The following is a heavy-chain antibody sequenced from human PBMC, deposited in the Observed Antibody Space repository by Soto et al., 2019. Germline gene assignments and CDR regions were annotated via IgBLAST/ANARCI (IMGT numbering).Heavy chain of an antibody. J-gene: IGHJ4*02. Sequence: ASLKVSCKVSGYTLTELSMHWVRQAPGKGLEWMGGFDPEDGETIYAQKFQGRVTMTEATSTDSAYMELSSLRSEDTAVYYCATGLSVHRLAYYLLYFRFDYWGQGTLVTVSS. CDR1: GYTLTELS. D-gene: IGHD1-26*01. V-gene: IGHV1-24*01. CDR2: FDPEDGET. CDR3: ATGLSVHRLAYYLLYFRFDY.